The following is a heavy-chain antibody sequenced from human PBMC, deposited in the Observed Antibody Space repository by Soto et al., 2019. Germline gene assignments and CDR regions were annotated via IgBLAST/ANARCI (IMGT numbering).Heavy chain of an antibody. D-gene: IGHD3-3*01. J-gene: IGHJ3*02. CDR3: ARDRRRIDFWSPRGAFDI. Sequence: GRPQRLSCAASGFTFSSSWMHWVRQAPGKGLEWVSNVNGDGSGTYYADSVKGRFTISRDNAKNSLYLQMNSLRAEDTAVYYCARDRRRIDFWSPRGAFDIWGQGTMVTVSS. CDR2: VNGDGSGT. V-gene: IGHV3-74*01. CDR1: GFTFSSSW.